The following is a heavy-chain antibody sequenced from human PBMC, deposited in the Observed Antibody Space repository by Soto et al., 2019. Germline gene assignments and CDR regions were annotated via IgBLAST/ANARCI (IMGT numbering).Heavy chain of an antibody. CDR1: GGSIGGVGYS. CDR2: MYHSGTF. J-gene: IGHJ5*02. Sequence: PSETLSLTCAVSGGSIGGVGYSWSWIRQPPGGGLEWVGYMYHSGTFLKSPSLKTRLTMSLDMSKNQFSLTLNSMTAADTAVYYCARAQFYSGSGNYNNLMFDAWGQGIQVTVSS. V-gene: IGHV4-30-2*01. CDR3: ARAQFYSGSGNYNNLMFDA. D-gene: IGHD3-10*01.